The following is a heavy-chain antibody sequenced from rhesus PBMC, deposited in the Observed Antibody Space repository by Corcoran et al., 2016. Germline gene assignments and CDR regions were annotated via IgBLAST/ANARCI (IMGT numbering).Heavy chain of an antibody. Sequence: QLQLQESGPGLVKPSATLSLACAVSGGSFSTNSWVWIRQPPGQGLEWIGRILGSGGSIDYNPSLKRRVTMSTDTSKNQFSLKLTSVTAADTAVYFCARGCAGSGCPLVHIDFWGQGFLVTVSS. J-gene: IGHJ4*01. D-gene: IGHD2-21*01. CDR2: ILGSGGSI. CDR1: GGSFSTNS. V-gene: IGHV4-173*01. CDR3: ARGCAGSGCPLVHIDF.